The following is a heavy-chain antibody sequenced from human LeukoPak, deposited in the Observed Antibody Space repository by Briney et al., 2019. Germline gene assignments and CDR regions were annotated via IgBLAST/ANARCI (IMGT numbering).Heavy chain of an antibody. Sequence: PSETLSLTCTVSGGSISSSRYYWGWIRQPPGKGLEWIGSIYYSRSTYYNPSLKSRVTISVDTSKNQFSLKLSSVTAADTAVYYCARHQYSSSSIDYWGQGTLVTVSS. D-gene: IGHD6-13*01. CDR2: IYYSRST. CDR3: ARHQYSSSSIDY. J-gene: IGHJ4*02. V-gene: IGHV4-39*01. CDR1: GGSISSSRYY.